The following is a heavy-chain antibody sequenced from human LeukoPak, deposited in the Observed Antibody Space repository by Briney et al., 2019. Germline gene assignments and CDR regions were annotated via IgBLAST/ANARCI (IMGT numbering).Heavy chain of an antibody. Sequence: ASVKVSCKASGYTFTNYYMHWVRQAPGQGLEWMGIINPSGGSTSYAQKFQGRVTMTRDMSTSTVYMELSSLRSEDTAVYYCAREIVATRWRVRWFDPWGQGTLVTVSS. CDR3: AREIVATRWRVRWFDP. CDR2: INPSGGST. J-gene: IGHJ5*02. V-gene: IGHV1-46*01. D-gene: IGHD5-12*01. CDR1: GYTFTNYY.